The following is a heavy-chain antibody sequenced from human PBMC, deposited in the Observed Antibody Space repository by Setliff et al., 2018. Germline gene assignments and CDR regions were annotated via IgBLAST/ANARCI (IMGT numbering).Heavy chain of an antibody. CDR2: IRYDGTTE. CDR1: GFSFGGHD. D-gene: IGHD3-10*01. CDR3: ARARDRTMVDP. Sequence: PGGSLRLSCAASGFSFGGHDMHWVRQAPGKGLEWVAFIRYDGTTESYADSVKGRFTISRDNAKSSLYLQLNYLRVEDTAVYYCARARDRTMVDPWGQGTQVTVSS. J-gene: IGHJ5*02. V-gene: IGHV3-30*02.